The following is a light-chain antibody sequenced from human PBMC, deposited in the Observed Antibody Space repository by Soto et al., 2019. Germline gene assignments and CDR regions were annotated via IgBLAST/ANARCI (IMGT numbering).Light chain of an antibody. CDR2: AAS. V-gene: IGKV3-20*01. J-gene: IGKJ1*01. CDR1: QRVNSYY. Sequence: EIVLTQSPGTLSLSPGERATLTCRASQRVNSYYLAWYQQKPGQAPRLLIYAASNRATGIPDRFSGGGSGTDFTLTITRLEPEDFAVYYCQQYGSSPRTFGRGTKVEVK. CDR3: QQYGSSPRT.